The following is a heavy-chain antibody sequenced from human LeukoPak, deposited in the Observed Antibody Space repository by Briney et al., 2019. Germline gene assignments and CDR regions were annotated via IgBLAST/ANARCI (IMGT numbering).Heavy chain of an antibody. D-gene: IGHD1-1*01. CDR1: GFTFTNYA. J-gene: IGHJ4*02. V-gene: IGHV3-30*04. Sequence: GGSLRLSCAASGFTFTNYAMSWVRQAPGKGLEWVALISNDGRDKHHADSVKGRFTISRDNSKNTLYLQMNSLRAEDTAVYYCARDRNAPAKYFFDNWGQGTLVTVSS. CDR3: ARDRNAPAKYFFDN. CDR2: ISNDGRDK.